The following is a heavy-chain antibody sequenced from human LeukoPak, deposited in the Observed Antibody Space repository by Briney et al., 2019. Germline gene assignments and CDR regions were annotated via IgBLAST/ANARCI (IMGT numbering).Heavy chain of an antibody. CDR3: ARVLGIAARLDY. Sequence: ASVKVSCKASGYTFTGYYMHWVRQAPGQGLEWMGWINPNSGGTNYAQKFQGRVTMTRDTSISAAYMELSRLRSDDTAVYYCARVLGIAARLDYWGQGTLVTVSS. CDR2: INPNSGGT. CDR1: GYTFTGYY. J-gene: IGHJ4*02. V-gene: IGHV1-2*02. D-gene: IGHD6-6*01.